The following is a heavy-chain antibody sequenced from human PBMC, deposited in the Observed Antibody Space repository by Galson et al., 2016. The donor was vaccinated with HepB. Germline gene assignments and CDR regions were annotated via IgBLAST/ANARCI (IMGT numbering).Heavy chain of an antibody. D-gene: IGHD3-22*01. CDR3: AKSSGYYFVDSFDM. J-gene: IGHJ3*02. Sequence: SLRLSCAASGFTFADYGLNWARQVPGKGLEWVSGINWNGGTTIHIDSVKGRFTNSRDNAKNSLYLQMNSLRAGDTALYYCAKSSGYYFVDSFDMWGQGTMVTVSS. CDR1: GFTFADYG. V-gene: IGHV3-20*04. CDR2: INWNGGTT.